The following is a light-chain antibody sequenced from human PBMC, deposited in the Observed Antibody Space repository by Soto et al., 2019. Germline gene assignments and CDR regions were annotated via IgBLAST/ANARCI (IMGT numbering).Light chain of an antibody. V-gene: IGKV1-39*01. J-gene: IGKJ3*01. CDR1: QGISRF. CDR2: EAS. CDR3: QQSYDPPFT. Sequence: DIQMTQSPSSLSASVGARVTITCRASQGISRFLNWYQQKPGKAPKVLIYEASNLERGVPSRFRGSGSGADFTLTIDSLQPEDFATYYCQQSYDPPFTFGPGTTVDIK.